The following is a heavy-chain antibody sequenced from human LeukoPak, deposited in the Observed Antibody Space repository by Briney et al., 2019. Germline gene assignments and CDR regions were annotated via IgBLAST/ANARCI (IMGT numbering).Heavy chain of an antibody. D-gene: IGHD6-19*01. CDR2: MNPNSGNT. Sequence: ASVKVSCKASGYTFTSYDINWVRQATGQGLEWMGWMNPNSGNTGYAQKLQGRVTMTTDTSTSTAYMELRSLRSDDTAVYYCARDSSGWSNDYWGQGTLVTVSS. J-gene: IGHJ4*02. CDR3: ARDSSGWSNDY. CDR1: GYTFTSYD. V-gene: IGHV1-8*02.